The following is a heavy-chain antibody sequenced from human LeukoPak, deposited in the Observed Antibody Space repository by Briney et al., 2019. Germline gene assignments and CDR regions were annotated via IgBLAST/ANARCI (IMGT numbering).Heavy chain of an antibody. D-gene: IGHD2-15*01. V-gene: IGHV3-30*03. CDR3: ASLHCSGGSCYSDYYYGMDV. J-gene: IGHJ6*02. Sequence: GGSLRLSCAASGLPFMKYAMHWVRQAPGKGLEWVAIISYDGTYKYYVDSVKGRFTISRDSSKNTLYLQMNSLRAEDTAVYYCASLHCSGGSCYSDYYYGMDVWGQGTTVTVSS. CDR2: ISYDGTYK. CDR1: GLPFMKYA.